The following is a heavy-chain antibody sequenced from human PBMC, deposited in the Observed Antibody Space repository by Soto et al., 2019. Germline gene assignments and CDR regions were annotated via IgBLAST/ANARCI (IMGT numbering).Heavy chain of an antibody. CDR2: IRSKAYGGTT. CDR3: TRDVQRPYGYLVWYYYYGMDV. CDR1: GFTFGDYA. Sequence: PWGSLRLSCTASGFTFGDYAMSWFRQAPGKGLEWVGFIRSKAYGGTTEYAASVKGRFTISRDDSKSIAYLQMNSLKTEDTAVYYCTRDVQRPYGYLVWYYYYGMDVWGQGTTVTVSS. D-gene: IGHD5-18*01. J-gene: IGHJ6*02. V-gene: IGHV3-49*03.